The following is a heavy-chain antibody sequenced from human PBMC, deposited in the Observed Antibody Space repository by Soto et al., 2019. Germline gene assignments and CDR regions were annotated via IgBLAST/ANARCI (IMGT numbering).Heavy chain of an antibody. CDR1: GGSISSGGYY. Sequence: QVQLQESGPGLVKPSQTLSLTCTVSGGSISSGGYYWSWIRQHPGKGLEWIGYIYYSGSTYYNPSLKSRXXIXVXXSKTQFSLKLSSVTAADTAVYYCASVIAAYYGMDVWGQGTTVTVSS. CDR3: ASVIAAYYGMDV. CDR2: IYYSGST. V-gene: IGHV4-31*03. J-gene: IGHJ6*02. D-gene: IGHD6-13*01.